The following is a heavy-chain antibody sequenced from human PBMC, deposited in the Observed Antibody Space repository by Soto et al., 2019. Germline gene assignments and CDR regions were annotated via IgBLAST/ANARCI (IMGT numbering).Heavy chain of an antibody. J-gene: IGHJ3*02. CDR2: IRSKAYGGTT. V-gene: IGHV3-49*04. CDR3: TIVRYYSGGSCEYPHDALDI. D-gene: IGHD2-15*01. Sequence: PGGSLRLCCTASGFTFGDDAMSCVRQAPGEGRGWLGFIRSKAYGGTTEYAASVKGRFTISRDDSKSIAYLQMNSLKTEDTAVYYCTIVRYYSGGSCEYPHDALDIWGQATVVTVS. CDR1: GFTFGDDA.